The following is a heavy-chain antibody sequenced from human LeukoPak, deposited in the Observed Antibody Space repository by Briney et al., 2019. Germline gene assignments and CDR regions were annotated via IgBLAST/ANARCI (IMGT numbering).Heavy chain of an antibody. D-gene: IGHD5-12*01. CDR2: IKSDGTST. CDR1: GFTFSSYW. V-gene: IGHV3-74*01. Sequence: GGSLRLSCAASGFTFSSYWMHWLRQAPGKGLVWVSRIKSDGTSTSNADSVRGRFTISRDNAKNTLYLQMNSLRAEDTAVYYCTRGKGGYVNAFDIWGQGTMVTVSS. J-gene: IGHJ3*02. CDR3: TRGKGGYVNAFDI.